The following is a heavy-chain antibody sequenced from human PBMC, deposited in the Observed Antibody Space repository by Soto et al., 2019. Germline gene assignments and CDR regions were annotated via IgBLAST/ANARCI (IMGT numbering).Heavy chain of an antibody. CDR3: AREAVSGRTGFDY. Sequence: QVQLVQSGAEVKKPGASVKVCCKASGYTFTSYGISWVRQAPGQGLERMGWVNAYNGNTNYAQKFQGRVTMNTDTSTSTAYMELRSLRSDDTAVYYCAREAVSGRTGFDYWGQGTLVTVSS. CDR1: GYTFTSYG. J-gene: IGHJ4*02. CDR2: VNAYNGNT. D-gene: IGHD6-19*01. V-gene: IGHV1-18*01.